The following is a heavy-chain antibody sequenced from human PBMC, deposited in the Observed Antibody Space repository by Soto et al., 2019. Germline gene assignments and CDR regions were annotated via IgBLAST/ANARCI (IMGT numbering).Heavy chain of an antibody. V-gene: IGHV3-74*01. CDR3: ARDPYYDFWSGYPAYFDY. J-gene: IGHJ4*02. CDR1: GFTFSSYW. D-gene: IGHD3-3*01. Sequence: PGGSLRLSCAASGFTFSSYWMHWVRQAPGKGLVWVSLINSDGSSTSYADSVKGRFTISRDNAKNTLYLQMNSLRAEDTAVYYCARDPYYDFWSGYPAYFDYWGQGT. CDR2: INSDGSST.